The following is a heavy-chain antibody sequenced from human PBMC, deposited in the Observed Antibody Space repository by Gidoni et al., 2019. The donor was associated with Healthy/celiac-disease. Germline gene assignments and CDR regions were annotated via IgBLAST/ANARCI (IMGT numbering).Heavy chain of an antibody. CDR1: GGTFSSYA. D-gene: IGHD3-3*01. J-gene: IGHJ4*02. CDR3: ARDQDFGVVNDY. Sequence: QVQLVQSGAEVKKPGSSVKVSCKASGGTFSSYAISWVRQAPGQGLEWMGRIIPILGIANYAQKFQGRVAITADKSTSTAYMELSSLRSEDTAVYYCARDQDFGVVNDYWGQGTLVTVSS. CDR2: IIPILGIA. V-gene: IGHV1-69*04.